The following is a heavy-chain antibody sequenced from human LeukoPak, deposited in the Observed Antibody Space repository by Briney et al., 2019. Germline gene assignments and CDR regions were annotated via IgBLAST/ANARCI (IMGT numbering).Heavy chain of an antibody. CDR3: AKDLVERYFDWSAQAYGMDV. Sequence: PGGSLRLSCAASGFTFSNYAIPWVRQAPGKGPEWVAVISYDGSNKYYADSVKGRFTISRDNSKNTLYLQMNSLRAEDTAVYYCAKDLVERYFDWSAQAYGMDVWGQGTTVTVSS. CDR1: GFTFSNYA. D-gene: IGHD3-9*01. V-gene: IGHV3-30*18. CDR2: ISYDGSNK. J-gene: IGHJ6*02.